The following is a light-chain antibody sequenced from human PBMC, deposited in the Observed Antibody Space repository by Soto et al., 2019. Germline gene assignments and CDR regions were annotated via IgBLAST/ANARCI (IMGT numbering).Light chain of an antibody. CDR3: CTYGGSSTFE. Sequence: QSALTQPASVSGSPGQSITISCTGPSTDVGTYNLVSWYQQHPGRAPKLIIYEGTKRPSGVSNRFFGSQSGDTASLTISGLQAEDEGDYHCCTYGGSSTFEFGGGTKVTVL. CDR2: EGT. CDR1: STDVGTYNL. J-gene: IGLJ2*01. V-gene: IGLV2-23*03.